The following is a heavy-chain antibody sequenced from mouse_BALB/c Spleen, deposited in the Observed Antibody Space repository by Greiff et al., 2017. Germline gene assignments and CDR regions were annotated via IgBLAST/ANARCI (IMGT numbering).Heavy chain of an antibody. D-gene: IGHD2-3*01. V-gene: IGHV2-5-1*01. J-gene: IGHJ1*01. Sequence: QVQLKESGPSLVQPSQSLSITCTVSGFSLTSYGVHWVRQSPGKGLEWLGVIWRGGSTDYNAAFMSRLSITKDNSKSQVFFKMNSLQADDTAIYYCAKNVYDAGRGYFDVWGAGTTVTVSS. CDR3: AKNVYDAGRGYFDV. CDR2: IWRGGST. CDR1: GFSLTSYG.